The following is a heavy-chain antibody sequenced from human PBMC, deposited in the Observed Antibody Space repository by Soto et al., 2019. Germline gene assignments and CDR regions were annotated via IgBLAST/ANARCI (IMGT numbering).Heavy chain of an antibody. CDR1: GFTFSSYA. V-gene: IGHV3-23*01. CDR3: AKARRGDFWSGYYRDY. D-gene: IGHD3-3*01. J-gene: IGHJ4*02. CDR2: ISGRGGST. Sequence: EVQLLESGGGLVQPGGSLRLSCAASGFTFSSYAMRWVRQAPGKGLAWVSAISGRGGSTYYADSVKGRFTISRDNSKNQVQLQMNSLRAEDTAVYYCAKARRGDFWSGYYRDYWGQGTLVTVSS.